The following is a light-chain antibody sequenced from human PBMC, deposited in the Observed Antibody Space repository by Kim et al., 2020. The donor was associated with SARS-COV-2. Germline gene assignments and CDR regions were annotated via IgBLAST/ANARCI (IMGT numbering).Light chain of an antibody. CDR1: QNIDIW. CDR2: NAS. Sequence: VGNRDTTTWRASQNIDIWLAWYQQKPGKAPNLLIYNASSLQSGVPSRFSGSGSGTEFTLTISGLHPEDFATYYCQQYISYSQTFGQGTKVDIK. CDR3: QQYISYSQT. V-gene: IGKV1-5*03. J-gene: IGKJ1*01.